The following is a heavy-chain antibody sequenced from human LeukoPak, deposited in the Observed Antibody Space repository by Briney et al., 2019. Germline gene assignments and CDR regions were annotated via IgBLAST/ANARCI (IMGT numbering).Heavy chain of an antibody. CDR1: GDSISGYY. CDR2: VYYSGST. D-gene: IGHD3-10*01. Sequence: SETLSLTCAVSGDSISGYYWSWIRQPPGKGLEWIGYVYYSGSTNYNPSLKSRVTISVDTSKNQFSLKLTSVTAADTAVYYCARENYGSESYDNWFDPWGQGTLVTVSS. CDR3: ARENYGSESYDNWFDP. J-gene: IGHJ5*02. V-gene: IGHV4-59*01.